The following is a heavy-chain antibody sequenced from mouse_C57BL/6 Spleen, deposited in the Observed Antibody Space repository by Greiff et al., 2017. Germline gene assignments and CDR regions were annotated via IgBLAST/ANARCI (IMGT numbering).Heavy chain of an antibody. CDR3: ARGYHGDWYFDV. D-gene: IGHD1-2*01. Sequence: QVQLQQPGAELVMPGASVKLSCKASGYTFTSYWMHWVKQRPGQGLEWIGEIDPSDSYTNYNQKFKGKSTLTVDKSSSTAYMQLSSLTSEDSAVYYCARGYHGDWYFDVWGTGTTVTVSS. J-gene: IGHJ1*03. CDR1: GYTFTSYW. V-gene: IGHV1-69*01. CDR2: IDPSDSYT.